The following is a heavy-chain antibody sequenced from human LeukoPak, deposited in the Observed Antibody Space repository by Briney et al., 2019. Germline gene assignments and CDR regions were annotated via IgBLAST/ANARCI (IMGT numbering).Heavy chain of an antibody. CDR2: INHSGST. CDR3: ARALDYGGNRPFDY. J-gene: IGHJ4*02. CDR1: GGSFSGYY. V-gene: IGHV4-34*01. D-gene: IGHD4-23*01. Sequence: SETLSLTCGVSGGSFSGYYFSWVRQSPEKGLEWIGEINHSGSTNYNPSLKSRVTISVDTSKNQFSLKLSSVTAADTAVYYCARALDYGGNRPFDYWGQGTLVTVSS.